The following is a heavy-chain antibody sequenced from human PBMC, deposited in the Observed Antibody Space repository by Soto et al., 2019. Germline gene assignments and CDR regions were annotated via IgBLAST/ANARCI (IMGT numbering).Heavy chain of an antibody. J-gene: IGHJ6*03. CDR1: GFTVSSNY. V-gene: IGHV3-66*01. CDR3: ARAGYSGYDYQVSPYYYYYYMDV. CDR2: IYSDGST. Sequence: GGSLRLSCAASGFTVSSNYMSWVRQAPGKGLEWVSVIYSDGSTYYADSVKGRFTISRDNSKNTLYLQMNSLRAEDTAVYYCARAGYSGYDYQVSPYYYYYYMDVWGKGTTVTVSS. D-gene: IGHD5-12*01.